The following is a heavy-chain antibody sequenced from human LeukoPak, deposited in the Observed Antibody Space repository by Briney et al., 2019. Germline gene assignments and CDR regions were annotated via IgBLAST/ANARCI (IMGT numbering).Heavy chain of an antibody. CDR1: GYTFTSYD. D-gene: IGHD6-19*01. CDR2: MNPNSGNT. V-gene: IGHV1-8*01. J-gene: IGHJ6*03. Sequence: GASVKVSCKASGYTFTSYDINWVRQATGQGLEWMGWMNPNSGNTGYAQKFQGRVTMTRNTSISTAYMELSSLRSEDTAVYYCARGNHLDSSGWYSPSYYYYYMDVWGKGTTVTISS. CDR3: ARGNHLDSSGWYSPSYYYYYMDV.